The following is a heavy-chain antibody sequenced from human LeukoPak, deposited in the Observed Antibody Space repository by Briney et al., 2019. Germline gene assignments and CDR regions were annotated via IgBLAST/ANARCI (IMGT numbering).Heavy chain of an antibody. Sequence: PGGSLRLSCAASGFTFSSYAMSWVRQAPGKGLEWVSAISGSGGSTYYADSVKGRFTISRDNSKNTLYLQMNSLRAEDTAVYYCAKGYSSSSVRSWFDPWGQGTLVTVSS. V-gene: IGHV3-23*01. J-gene: IGHJ5*02. CDR2: ISGSGGST. D-gene: IGHD6-6*01. CDR1: GFTFSSYA. CDR3: AKGYSSSSVRSWFDP.